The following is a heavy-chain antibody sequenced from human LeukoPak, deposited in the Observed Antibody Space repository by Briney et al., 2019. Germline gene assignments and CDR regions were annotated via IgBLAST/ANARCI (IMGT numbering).Heavy chain of an antibody. J-gene: IGHJ3*02. V-gene: IGHV1-69*05. CDR1: GGTFSSYA. CDR2: IIPIFGTA. CDR3: ASRIAALAKADAFDI. Sequence: SVKVSCKASGGTFSSYAISWVRQAPGQGLEWMGGIIPIFGTANYAQKFQGRVTITTDESTSTAYMELSSLRSEDTAVYYCASRIAALAKADAFDIRGQGTMVTVSS. D-gene: IGHD6-6*01.